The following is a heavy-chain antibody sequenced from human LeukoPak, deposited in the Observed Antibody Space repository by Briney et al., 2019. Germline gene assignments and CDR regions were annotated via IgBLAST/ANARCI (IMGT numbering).Heavy chain of an antibody. CDR3: ARGGTGDPGVDY. CDR2: NHNTGST. CDR1: GGSISTFH. V-gene: IGHV4-59*01. D-gene: IGHD7-27*01. J-gene: IGHJ4*02. Sequence: PSETLSLTCTVSGGSISTFHWSWIRQPPGRGLEWIGFNHNTGSTNYNPSLNSRVTISVDTSKNKFFLKLRSVTAADTAVYYCARGGTGDPGVDYWGQGTLVTVSS.